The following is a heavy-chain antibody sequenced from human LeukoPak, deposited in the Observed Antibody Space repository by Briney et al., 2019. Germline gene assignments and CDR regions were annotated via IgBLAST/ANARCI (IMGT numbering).Heavy chain of an antibody. D-gene: IGHD3-22*01. CDR2: IYSGGST. CDR1: GFTFSSYA. Sequence: GGSLRLSCAASGFTFSSYAMSWVRQAPGKGLEWVSVIYSGGSTYYADSVKGRFTISRDNSKNTLYLQMNSLRAEDTAVYYCARDVRADYYDSSGYFDYWGQGTLVTVSS. J-gene: IGHJ4*02. CDR3: ARDVRADYYDSSGYFDY. V-gene: IGHV3-53*01.